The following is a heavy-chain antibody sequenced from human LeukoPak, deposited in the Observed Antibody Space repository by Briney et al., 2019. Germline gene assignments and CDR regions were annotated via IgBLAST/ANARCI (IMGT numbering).Heavy chain of an antibody. V-gene: IGHV3-23*01. CDR1: GSTFSSYA. J-gene: IGHJ4*02. CDR2: ISGSGSST. Sequence: GGSLRLSCAASGSTFSSYAMSWLRQAPGKGLEWVSAISGSGSSTYYADSVKGRFTISRDNSKNTLYLQMNSLRAEDTAVYYCAKPDITMIVGDFDYWGQGTLVTVSS. CDR3: AKPDITMIVGDFDY. D-gene: IGHD3-22*01.